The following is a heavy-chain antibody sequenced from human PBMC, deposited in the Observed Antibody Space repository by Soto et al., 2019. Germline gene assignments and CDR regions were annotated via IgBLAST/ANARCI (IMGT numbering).Heavy chain of an antibody. D-gene: IGHD2-2*01. V-gene: IGHV3-7*01. Sequence: EVHLVESGGGLVQSGGSRTLSCAASGFTFRNYWMTWVRQAPGKGLEWVADIKEDGSQKNYMDSMKGRFTISRDNAENSLYLQMNSLRVEDTALYYCARLLGPAQFDSLGQGTLVTVSS. CDR3: ARLLGPAQFDS. CDR1: GFTFRNYW. CDR2: IKEDGSQK. J-gene: IGHJ4*02.